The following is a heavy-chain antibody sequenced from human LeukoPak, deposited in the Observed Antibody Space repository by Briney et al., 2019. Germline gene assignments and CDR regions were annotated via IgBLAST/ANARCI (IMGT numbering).Heavy chain of an antibody. J-gene: IGHJ4*02. D-gene: IGHD6-13*01. CDR3: ARVSIAAAGTGYYFDY. V-gene: IGHV1-69*06. CDR1: GGTFSSYA. CDR2: IIPIFGTA. Sequence: ASVKVSFKASGGTFSSYAISGVRQPPGQGLEGMGGIIPIFGTANYAQKFQGRVTITADKSTSTAYMELSSLRSEDTAVYYCARVSIAAAGTGYYFDYWGQGTLVTVSS.